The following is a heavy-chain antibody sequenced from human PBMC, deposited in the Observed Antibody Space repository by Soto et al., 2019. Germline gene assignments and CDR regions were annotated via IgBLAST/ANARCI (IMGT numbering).Heavy chain of an antibody. CDR3: ARPPRVTTWGYYYGMDV. Sequence: SETLCLTCTVSGGSISSYYWSWIRQAPGKGLEWIGYIYYSGSTNYNPSLKSRVTISVDTSKNHFSLKLSSVTAADTAVYYCARPPRVTTWGYYYGMDVWGQGTTVTVSS. CDR1: GGSISSYY. D-gene: IGHD4-17*01. J-gene: IGHJ6*02. V-gene: IGHV4-59*01. CDR2: IYYSGST.